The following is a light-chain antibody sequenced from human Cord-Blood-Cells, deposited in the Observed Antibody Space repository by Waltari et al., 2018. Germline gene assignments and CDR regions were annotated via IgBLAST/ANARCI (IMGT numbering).Light chain of an antibody. CDR1: ESVSSSY. CDR2: GAS. Sequence: ELVLPQSTVTLSLSRRERAPLFCRASESVSSSYLAWYQQKPGQAPRLLIYGASSRATGIPDRFSGSGSGTDFTLTISRLEPEDIAVYYCQQYGSSLLTFGGGTKVEIK. J-gene: IGKJ4*01. CDR3: QQYGSSLLT. V-gene: IGKV3-20*01.